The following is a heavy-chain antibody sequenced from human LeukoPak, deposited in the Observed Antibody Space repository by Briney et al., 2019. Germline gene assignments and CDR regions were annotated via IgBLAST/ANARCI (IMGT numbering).Heavy chain of an antibody. Sequence: ASVKVSCKASGYTFTGYYMHWVRQAPGQGLEWMGWINPNSGGTNYAQKFQGRVTLTRDTSTSTVYMELSSLRSDDTAVYYCATSAFDYWGQGTLVTVPS. V-gene: IGHV1-2*02. CDR3: ATSAFDY. CDR2: INPNSGGT. J-gene: IGHJ4*02. D-gene: IGHD2-15*01. CDR1: GYTFTGYY.